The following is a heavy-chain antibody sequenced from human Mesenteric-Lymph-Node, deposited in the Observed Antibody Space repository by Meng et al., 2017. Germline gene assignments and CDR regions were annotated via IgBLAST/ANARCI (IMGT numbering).Heavy chain of an antibody. CDR3: ARGGVLWHSSN. D-gene: IGHD1-26*01. CDR2: IYPGVAP. V-gene: IGHV4-38-2*02. Sequence: SETLSLTCTVSGYSISSGHYWGWIRQPPGKGLELEWIGSIYPGVAPYYSPSLRSRVTISLDSSKNQFSLKLTSVTAADTAVYYCARGGVLWHSSNWGQGTLVTVSS. J-gene: IGHJ4*02. CDR1: GYSISSGHY.